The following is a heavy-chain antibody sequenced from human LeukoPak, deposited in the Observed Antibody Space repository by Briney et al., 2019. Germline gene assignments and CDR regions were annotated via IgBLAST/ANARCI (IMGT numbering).Heavy chain of an antibody. D-gene: IGHD3-22*01. CDR2: INPNSGGT. V-gene: IGHV1-2*02. CDR3: ARTILYDSSGYSLGY. J-gene: IGHJ4*02. CDR1: GYTFTGYY. Sequence: VASVKVSCKASGYTFTGYYMHWVRQAPGQGLEWMGWINPNSGGTNYAQKFQGRVTMTRDTSISTAYMELSRLRSDDTAVYYCARTILYDSSGYSLGYWGQGTLVAVPS.